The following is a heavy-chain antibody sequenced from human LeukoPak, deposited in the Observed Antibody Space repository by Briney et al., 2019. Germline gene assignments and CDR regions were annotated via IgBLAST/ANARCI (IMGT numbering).Heavy chain of an antibody. CDR2: VRSVAAGGAT. D-gene: IGHD2-15*01. CDR1: GFTFTDAW. Sequence: AGGSLRLSCAASGFTFTDAWMSWVRQAPGKGLEWVGRVRSVAAGGATEYAAPVEGRFIISRDDSKHTLSLQMNSLEIEDTAVYFCVTDTVVPLAQIGHWGQGTLVTVSS. J-gene: IGHJ4*02. V-gene: IGHV3-15*01. CDR3: VTDTVVPLAQIGH.